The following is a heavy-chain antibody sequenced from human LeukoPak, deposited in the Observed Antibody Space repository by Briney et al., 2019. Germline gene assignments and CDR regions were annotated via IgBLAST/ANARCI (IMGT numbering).Heavy chain of an antibody. CDR1: GFTFSSCE. J-gene: IGHJ4*02. CDR2: ISNSGSSK. CDR3: ARARVPGELNY. Sequence: GTSLRLSCAASGFTFSSCEMNWVRQAPGKGLEWFSYISNSGSSKYYADSVRGRFTISRDNAKNSLYLQMNSLRAEDTAVYYCARARVPGELNYWGQGTLVTVSS. D-gene: IGHD3-10*01. V-gene: IGHV3-48*03.